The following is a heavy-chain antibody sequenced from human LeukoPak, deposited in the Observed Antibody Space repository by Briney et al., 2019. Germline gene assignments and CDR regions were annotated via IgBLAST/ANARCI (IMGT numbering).Heavy chain of an antibody. CDR1: GFTFSSYW. J-gene: IGHJ6*02. CDR3: ARDLDSSGYYFSYYYYYGMDV. D-gene: IGHD3-22*01. CDR2: IKQAGSEK. V-gene: IGHV3-7*01. Sequence: GGSLRLSCAASGFTFSSYWMSWVRQAPGKGLEWVANIKQAGSEKYYVDSVKGRFTISRDNAKNSLYLQMNSLRAEDTAVYYCARDLDSSGYYFSYYYYYGMDVWGQGTTVTVSS.